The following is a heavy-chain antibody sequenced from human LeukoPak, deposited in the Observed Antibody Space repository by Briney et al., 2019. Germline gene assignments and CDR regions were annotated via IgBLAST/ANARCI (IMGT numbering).Heavy chain of an antibody. V-gene: IGHV1-18*01. J-gene: IGHJ6*02. CDR1: GYTFTSYG. D-gene: IGHD6-13*01. CDR3: ARDRLGSSWYYYYYGMDV. CDR2: ISAYNGNT. Sequence: ASVKVSCKASGYTFTSYGISWVRQAPGRGLEWMGWISAYNGNTNYAQKLQGRVTMTTDTSTSTAYMELRSLRSDDTAVYYCARDRLGSSWYYYYYGMDVWGQGTTVTVSS.